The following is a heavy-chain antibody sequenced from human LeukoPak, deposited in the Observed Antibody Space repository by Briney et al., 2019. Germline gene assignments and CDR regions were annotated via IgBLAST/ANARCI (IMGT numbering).Heavy chain of an antibody. J-gene: IGHJ4*02. D-gene: IGHD5-18*01. CDR2: ISYDGSNK. V-gene: IGHV3-30*04. CDR3: ARDYIQGGYSYGADY. CDR1: GFTFSNYA. Sequence: GGALRLSCAASGFTFSNYAMHWVRQAPGKGLEWVTVISYDGSNKYYADSVKGRFTISRDNSKNTLYLQVNSLRPKDTAVYYCARDYIQGGYSYGADYWGQGTLVTVSS.